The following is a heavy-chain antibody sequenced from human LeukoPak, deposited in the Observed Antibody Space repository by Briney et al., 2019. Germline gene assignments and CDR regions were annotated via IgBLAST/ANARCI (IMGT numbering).Heavy chain of an antibody. CDR2: INPAGRT. Sequence: GGSLRLSCAASGFTFTNHDMHWVRQETGKGLEWVSAINPAGRTYYADSVRGRFIISRENAKNSFYLQLNSLRVEDTAIYYCAREGSDEFADIWGQGTFVTVSS. D-gene: IGHD3-10*01. J-gene: IGHJ3*02. V-gene: IGHV3-13*01. CDR1: GFTFTNHD. CDR3: AREGSDEFADI.